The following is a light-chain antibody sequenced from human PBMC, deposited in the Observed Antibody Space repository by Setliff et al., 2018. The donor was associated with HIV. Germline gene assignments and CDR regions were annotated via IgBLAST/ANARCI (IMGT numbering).Light chain of an antibody. V-gene: IGLV2-14*01. CDR2: EVS. CDR1: SSDVGSYNY. J-gene: IGLJ1*01. CDR3: SSYAITNTLP. Sequence: QSVLTQPASVSGSPGQSITISCTGTSSDVGSYNYVSWYQQHPGKAPKLMISEVSNRPSGVSSRFSGSKSGNTASLTISGLQTEDEADYYCSSYAITNTLPFGTGTKVTVL.